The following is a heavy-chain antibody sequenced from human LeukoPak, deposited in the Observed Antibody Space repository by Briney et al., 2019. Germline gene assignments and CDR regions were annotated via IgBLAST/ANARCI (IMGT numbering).Heavy chain of an antibody. CDR1: GFSFKRHW. CDR2: ISASGGDT. V-gene: IGHV3-23*01. D-gene: IGHD3-10*01. Sequence: GGSLRLSCAASGFSFKRHWMSWVRQAPGKGLEWVSAISASGGDTYYADSVKGRFTVSRDNSKNTLFLQMNSLRAEDTAIYYCARHEMVRGVPTYYYYGMDVWGQGTTVTVSS. J-gene: IGHJ6*02. CDR3: ARHEMVRGVPTYYYYGMDV.